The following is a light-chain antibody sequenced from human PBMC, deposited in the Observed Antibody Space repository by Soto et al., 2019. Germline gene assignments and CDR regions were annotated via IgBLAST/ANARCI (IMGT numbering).Light chain of an antibody. CDR2: AAS. CDR3: QQSYSTPTT. V-gene: IGKV1-39*01. Sequence: DIQMTQSTSSLSAFVGDRVTITCRASQSITHYLNWYLHIPGKAPKLLIYAASTLQSGVPSRFSGSGSGTDFSLTISSLQPEDFAIYYCQQSYSTPTTFGQGTKVDIK. CDR1: QSITHY. J-gene: IGKJ1*01.